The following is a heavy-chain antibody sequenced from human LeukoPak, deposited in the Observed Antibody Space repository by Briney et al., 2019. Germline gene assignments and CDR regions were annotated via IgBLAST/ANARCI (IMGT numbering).Heavy chain of an antibody. J-gene: IGHJ6*03. V-gene: IGHV4-34*01. CDR2: INHSGST. Sequence: SETLSLTCAVYGGSFSGYYWSWIRQPPGKGLEWIGEINHSGSTNYNPSLKSRVTISVDTSKNQFSLKLGSVTAADTAVYYCARGYYYYMDVWGKGTTVTVSS. CDR1: GGSFSGYY. CDR3: ARGYYYYMDV.